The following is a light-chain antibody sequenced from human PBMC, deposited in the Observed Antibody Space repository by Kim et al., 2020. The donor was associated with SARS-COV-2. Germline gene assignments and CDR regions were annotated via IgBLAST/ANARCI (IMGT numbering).Light chain of an antibody. Sequence: GQSVTISCTGTSSDVGGYNYGSWYQQHPGKAPKLMIYDVSKRPSGVPDRFSGSKSGNTASLTISGLQAEDEADYYCCSYAGSYTFVFGGGTQLTVL. CDR2: DVS. J-gene: IGLJ2*01. V-gene: IGLV2-11*01. CDR3: CSYAGSYTFV. CDR1: SSDVGGYNY.